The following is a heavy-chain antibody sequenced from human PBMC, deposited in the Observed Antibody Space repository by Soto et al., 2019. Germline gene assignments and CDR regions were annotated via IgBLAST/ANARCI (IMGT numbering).Heavy chain of an antibody. D-gene: IGHD4-17*01. J-gene: IGHJ4*02. CDR3: ARVVAVTTPYFDY. Sequence: GGSLRLSCAASGFTFSDYYMGWIRQAPGKGLEWVSYISSRGTIIYYADSVKGRFTISRDNAENSLYLQMNSLRGEDTAVYYCARVVAVTTPYFDYWGQGTLVTVSS. CDR2: ISSRGTII. CDR1: GFTFSDYY. V-gene: IGHV3-11*01.